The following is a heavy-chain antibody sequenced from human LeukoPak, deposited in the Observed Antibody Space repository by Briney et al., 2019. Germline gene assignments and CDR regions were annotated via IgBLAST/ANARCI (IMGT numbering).Heavy chain of an antibody. CDR3: ARDQYYGSGSYTFDP. J-gene: IGHJ5*02. CDR1: GGSISSYY. V-gene: IGHV4-4*07. Sequence: PSETLSLTCTVSGGSISSYYWSWLRQPAGKGLEWIGRIYTSGSTNYNPSLKSRVTMSVDTSKNQFSLKLSSVTAADTAVYYCARDQYYGSGSYTFDPWGQGTLVTVSS. D-gene: IGHD3-10*01. CDR2: IYTSGST.